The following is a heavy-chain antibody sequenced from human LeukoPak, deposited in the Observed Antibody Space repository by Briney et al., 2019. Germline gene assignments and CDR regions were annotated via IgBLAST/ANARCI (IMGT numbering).Heavy chain of an antibody. CDR3: ASHRKKYRIAAAGTTEYFQH. Sequence: KPSETLSLTCNVSGGSVSSDSYYWSWIRQPPGKGPEWIGYIYSSGSTNYNPSLGSRVTISVDTSKNQFSLKLSSVTAADTAVYYCASHRKKYRIAAAGTTEYFQHWGQGTLVTVSS. V-gene: IGHV4-61*01. D-gene: IGHD6-13*01. J-gene: IGHJ1*01. CDR1: GGSVSSDSYY. CDR2: IYSSGST.